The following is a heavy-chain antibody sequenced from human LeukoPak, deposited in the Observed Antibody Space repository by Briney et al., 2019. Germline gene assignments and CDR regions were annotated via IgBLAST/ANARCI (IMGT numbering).Heavy chain of an antibody. V-gene: IGHV3-20*04. D-gene: IGHD3-10*01. CDR1: GFTFDDYG. Sequence: HGRSLRLSCAASGFTFDDYGMSWVRHAPAKGLEWVSGINSNGGSTGYAGSVKGRFTISRDSAKNSLDLQINSVRAEDTALYYCARPYGDAFDIWGQGTMVTVSS. CDR3: ARPYGDAFDI. J-gene: IGHJ3*02. CDR2: INSNGGST.